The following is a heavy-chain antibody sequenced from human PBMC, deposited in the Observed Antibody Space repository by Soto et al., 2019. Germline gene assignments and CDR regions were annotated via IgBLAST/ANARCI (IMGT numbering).Heavy chain of an antibody. CDR1: GDRFSRNSAG. D-gene: IGHD3-10*01. J-gene: IGHJ6*02. CDR3: TGITWFRGMDG. CDR2: TYYKSKWNN. Sequence: HTLLLTCAISGDRFSRNSAGLNWIRQSPSRGLEWLGRTYYKSKWNNDYALSVKSRITINPDTSKNQFSLHLYSVTTEDTAVEDCTGITWFRGMDGWGQGTKLTLAS. V-gene: IGHV6-1*01.